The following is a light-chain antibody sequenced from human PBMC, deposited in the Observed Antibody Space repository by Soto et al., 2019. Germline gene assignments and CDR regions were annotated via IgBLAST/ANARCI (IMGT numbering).Light chain of an antibody. Sequence: EILMTQSPVTLSVSPGERATLSCRASQSVSSNLAWYQQKPGQAPSLHIYGAFTRATGIPARFSGTGSGTEFTLTISSLQSEDFALYYCQQYNDWPLTFGQGTKVDI. CDR2: GAF. CDR1: QSVSSN. J-gene: IGKJ1*01. V-gene: IGKV3-15*01. CDR3: QQYNDWPLT.